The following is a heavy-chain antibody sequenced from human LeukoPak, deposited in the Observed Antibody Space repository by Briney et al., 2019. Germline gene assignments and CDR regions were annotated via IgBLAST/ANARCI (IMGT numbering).Heavy chain of an antibody. CDR1: GYSISSGYY. CDR2: INHSGST. V-gene: IGHV4-38-2*02. J-gene: IGHJ6*03. Sequence: PSETLSLTCTVSGYSISSGYYWSWIRQPPGKGLEWIGEINHSGSTNYNPSLKSRVTISVDTSKNQFSLKLSSVTAADTAVYYCARGKVDYDFWSGYYHYYYMDVWGKGTTVTVSS. D-gene: IGHD3-3*01. CDR3: ARGKVDYDFWSGYYHYYYMDV.